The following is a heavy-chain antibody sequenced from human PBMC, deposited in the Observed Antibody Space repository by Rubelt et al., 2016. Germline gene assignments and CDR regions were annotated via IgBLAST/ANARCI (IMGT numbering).Heavy chain of an antibody. V-gene: IGHV3-48*02. CDR3: ASVSGTYY. Sequence: SMHWVRQAPGKGLDLVSYITSSSSSIYYADSVTGRFTISRDNAKNSLYLQMNSLSDEDTAVYYCASVSGTYYWGQGTLVTVSS. CDR2: ITSSSSSI. CDR1: S. D-gene: IGHD1-1*01. J-gene: IGHJ4*02.